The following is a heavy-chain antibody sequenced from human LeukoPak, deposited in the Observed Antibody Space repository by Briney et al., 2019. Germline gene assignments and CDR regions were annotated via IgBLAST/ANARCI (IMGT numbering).Heavy chain of an antibody. J-gene: IGHJ3*02. Sequence: PSETLSLTCAVYGGSFSGYYWSWIRQPPGKGLEWIGEIIHSGSTNYNPSLKSRLTISVDTSKNQFSLKLSSVTAADTAVYYCARAWVISRLGDAFDIWGQGTMVTVSS. CDR2: IIHSGST. CDR1: GGSFSGYY. V-gene: IGHV4-34*12. CDR3: ARAWVISRLGDAFDI. D-gene: IGHD7-27*01.